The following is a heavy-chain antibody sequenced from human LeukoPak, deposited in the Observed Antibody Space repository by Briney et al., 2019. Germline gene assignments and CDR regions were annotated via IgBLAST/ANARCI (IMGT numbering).Heavy chain of an antibody. V-gene: IGHV4-39*01. CDR3: ARHRDSSGWYDFDY. CDR1: GGSISTNDYY. CDR2: IYYSGST. Sequence: SETLSLTCTVSGGSISTNDYYWGWIRQPPGKGLEWIGSIYYSGSTYYNPSLKSRVTISVDTSKNQFSLKLSSVTAADTAVYYCARHRDSSGWYDFDYWGQGTLVTVSS. D-gene: IGHD6-19*01. J-gene: IGHJ4*02.